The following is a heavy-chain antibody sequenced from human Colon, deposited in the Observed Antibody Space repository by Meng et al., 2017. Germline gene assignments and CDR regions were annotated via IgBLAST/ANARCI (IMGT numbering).Heavy chain of an antibody. CDR2: IDLGGTP. CDR3: ARVGPGELPNFFDP. J-gene: IGHJ5*02. CDR1: CGSISIYNW. V-gene: IGHV4-4*02. D-gene: IGHD1-7*01. Sequence: GPVLGGPGGICDLPSAVSCGSISIYNWWSWFRHPPGKGLEWIGQIDLGGTPNYNPSLESRVLMSLDKSKNQLSLRLTSVAAADTAVYYCARVGPGELPNFFDPWGQGTLVTVSS.